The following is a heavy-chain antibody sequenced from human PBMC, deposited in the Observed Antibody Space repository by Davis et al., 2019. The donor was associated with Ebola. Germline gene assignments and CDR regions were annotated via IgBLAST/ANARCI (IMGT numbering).Heavy chain of an antibody. CDR1: GYTFTTFH. Sequence: AASVKVSCKASGYTFTTFHIHWVRQAPGQGLEWLGLINPSGGNTDYAQKFQDRVTMTTDTSTSTVYMELSSLRSEDTAVYYCARDHSGFSLLFDPWGQGTLVTVSS. V-gene: IGHV1-46*01. J-gene: IGHJ5*02. CDR2: INPSGGNT. D-gene: IGHD2-15*01. CDR3: ARDHSGFSLLFDP.